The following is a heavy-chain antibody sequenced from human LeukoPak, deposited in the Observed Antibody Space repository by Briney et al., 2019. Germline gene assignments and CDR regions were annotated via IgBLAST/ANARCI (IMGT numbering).Heavy chain of an antibody. CDR3: AKDFNWSDAG. D-gene: IGHD1-20*01. Sequence: GGSLRLSCAASGFTFSSHDMNSVRQAPGKGLEWVSSISRSGGAPAYADSVKGRFTISRDKSKNTLCLQMNRLRAEDTAVYYCAKDFNWSDAGWGQGTLVTVSS. CDR2: ISRSGGAP. CDR1: GFTFSSHD. V-gene: IGHV3-23*01. J-gene: IGHJ4*02.